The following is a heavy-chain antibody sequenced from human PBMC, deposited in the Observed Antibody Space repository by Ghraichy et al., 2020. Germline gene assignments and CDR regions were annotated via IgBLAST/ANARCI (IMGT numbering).Heavy chain of an antibody. D-gene: IGHD3-22*01. Sequence: SETLSLTCAVYGGSFSGYFWNWIRQPPGKGLEWIGEINHSGNTNYNPSLKSRVSMSVDTSKNQFSLKLSSVTAADTAVYYCARVFPNYYDSSVYNYYYMDVWGKGTTVTVSS. CDR3: ARVFPNYYDSSVYNYYYMDV. CDR2: INHSGNT. J-gene: IGHJ6*03. CDR1: GGSFSGYF. V-gene: IGHV4-34*01.